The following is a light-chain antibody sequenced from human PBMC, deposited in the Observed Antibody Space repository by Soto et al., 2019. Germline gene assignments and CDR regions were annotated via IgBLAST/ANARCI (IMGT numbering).Light chain of an antibody. V-gene: IGKV3-11*01. Sequence: ETVLTQSPATLSLSPGERATLSCRASESVSNFLAWYQQKPGQPPRLLIYDASNRATGIPARFSGSGSGTDFTLTISRLEPEDFAVYYCQQYGSSNTFGQGTRLEIK. J-gene: IGKJ5*01. CDR2: DAS. CDR3: QQYGSSNT. CDR1: ESVSNF.